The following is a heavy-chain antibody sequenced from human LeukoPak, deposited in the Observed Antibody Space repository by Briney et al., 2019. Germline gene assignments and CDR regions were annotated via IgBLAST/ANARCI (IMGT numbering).Heavy chain of an antibody. D-gene: IGHD2-2*01. J-gene: IGHJ6*03. CDR1: GFTFSSYW. CDR3: ARGYWSRDYYYMDV. Sequence: GSLRLSCAASGFTFSSYWMHWVRQAPGKGLEWVSSISSSSSYIYYADSVKGRFTISRDNAKNSLYLQMNSLRAEDTAVYYCARGYWSRDYYYMDVWGKGTTVTVSS. V-gene: IGHV3-21*01. CDR2: ISSSSSYI.